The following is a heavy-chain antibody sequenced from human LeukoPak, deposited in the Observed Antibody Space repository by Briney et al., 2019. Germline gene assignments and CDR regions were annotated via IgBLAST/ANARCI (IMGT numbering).Heavy chain of an antibody. V-gene: IGHV1-8*01. Sequence: ASVKDSCKASGYTFTRYDINSVRHTTEQGLEWMGWMNTNSGNTDYAQKFQGRVTMTRNTSISTAYMELSSLRSEDTAVYYCARGYGIDYWGQGTLVTVSS. CDR3: ARGYGIDY. CDR1: GYTFTRYD. J-gene: IGHJ4*02. D-gene: IGHD1-14*01. CDR2: MNTNSGNT.